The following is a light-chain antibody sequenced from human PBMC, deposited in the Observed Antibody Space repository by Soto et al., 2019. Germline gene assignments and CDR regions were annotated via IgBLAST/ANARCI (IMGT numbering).Light chain of an antibody. V-gene: IGLV1-40*01. CDR2: GNS. CDR1: TSNIGSGYD. CDR3: QSYDGSLSAHV. Sequence: QSVLTQPPSVSGHPGQRVTISCTGSTSNIGSGYDVHWYQQLPGTAPKLLIYGNSNRPSGVPDRFSGSKSGTSASLAITGLQAEDEADYYCQSYDGSLSAHVFGTGTKLTVL. J-gene: IGLJ1*01.